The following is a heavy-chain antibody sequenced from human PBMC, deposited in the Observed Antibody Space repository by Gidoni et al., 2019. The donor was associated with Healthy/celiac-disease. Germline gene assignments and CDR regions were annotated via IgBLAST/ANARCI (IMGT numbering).Heavy chain of an antibody. CDR3: AKDLVYDFWSGYYSFDY. D-gene: IGHD3-3*01. CDR1: GFPFSSYA. V-gene: IGHV3-23*04. J-gene: IGHJ4*02. Sequence: EVQLVESGGGLVQPGGSLRLSCAASGFPFSSYAMSWVRQAPGKGLEWVSAISGSGGSTYYADSVKGRFTISRDNSKNTLYLQMNSLRAEDTAVYYCAKDLVYDFWSGYYSFDYWGQGTLVTVSS. CDR2: ISGSGGST.